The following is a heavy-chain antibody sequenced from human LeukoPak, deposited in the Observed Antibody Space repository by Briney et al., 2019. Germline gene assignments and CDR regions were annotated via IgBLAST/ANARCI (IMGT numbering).Heavy chain of an antibody. CDR2: IMPILGIP. J-gene: IGHJ6*02. CDR3: TRDTGTFSGYGFDV. CDR1: GGTIDSYA. Sequence: SVKVSCKLSGGTIDSYAISWVRQAPGQGLEWMGRIMPILGIPTHAQTFQGRITITADKSTHTANMELSSLTSEDTAIYYCTRDTGTFSGYGFDVWGQGTAVAVSS. V-gene: IGHV1-69*04. D-gene: IGHD2-8*02.